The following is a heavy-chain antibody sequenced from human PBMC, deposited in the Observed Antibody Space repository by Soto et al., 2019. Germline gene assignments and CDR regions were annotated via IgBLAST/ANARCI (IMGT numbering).Heavy chain of an antibody. Sequence: SETLSLTCTVSGGSISSSSYYWGWIRQPPGKGLEWIGSIYYSGSTYYNPSLKSRVTISVDTSKNQFSLKLSSVTAADTAVYYCANMRGSGSYYYYYYGMDVWGQGTTVT. CDR1: GGSISSSSYY. D-gene: IGHD3-10*01. CDR2: IYYSGST. V-gene: IGHV4-39*01. CDR3: ANMRGSGSYYYYYYGMDV. J-gene: IGHJ6*02.